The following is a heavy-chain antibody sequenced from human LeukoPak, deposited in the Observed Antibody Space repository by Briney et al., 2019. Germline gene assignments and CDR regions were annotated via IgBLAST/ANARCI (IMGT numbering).Heavy chain of an antibody. V-gene: IGHV1-8*01. CDR3: AREFNSSGSGFDP. J-gene: IGHJ5*02. D-gene: IGHD6-6*01. Sequence: ASVKVSCKASGYTFTNYDINWVRQATGQGLEWMGWMNPHSGYNGYAQKFQGRVTMTRNTSISTAYMELSSLTSDDAAVYFCAREFNSSGSGFDPWGQGTLVTVSS. CDR1: GYTFTNYD. CDR2: MNPHSGYN.